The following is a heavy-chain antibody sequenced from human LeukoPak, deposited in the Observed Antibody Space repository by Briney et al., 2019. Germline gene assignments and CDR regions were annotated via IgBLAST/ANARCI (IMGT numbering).Heavy chain of an antibody. V-gene: IGHV3-30*02. CDR3: AKDRALYDSSGSCTDY. D-gene: IGHD3-22*01. CDR2: IRYDGSNK. Sequence: GGSLRLSCAAYGFTFSSYGMHWVRQAPGKGLEWVAFIRYDGSNKYYADSVKGRFTISRDNSKNTLYLQMNSLRAEDTAVYYCAKDRALYDSSGSCTDYWGQGTLVTVSS. CDR1: GFTFSSYG. J-gene: IGHJ4*02.